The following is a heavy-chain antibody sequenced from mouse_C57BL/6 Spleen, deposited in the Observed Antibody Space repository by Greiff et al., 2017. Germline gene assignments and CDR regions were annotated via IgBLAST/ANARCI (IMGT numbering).Heavy chain of an antibody. V-gene: IGHV5-17*01. CDR2: ISSGSSTI. CDR3: ARPKVGEDYAMDY. D-gene: IGHD1-1*02. J-gene: IGHJ4*01. Sequence: EVKLVASGGGLVKPGGSLKLSCAASGFTFSDYGMHWVRQAPEKGLEWVAYISSGSSTIYYADTVKGRFTISRDNAKNTLFLQMTSLRSADTAMYYCARPKVGEDYAMDYWGQGPSVTVSS. CDR1: GFTFSDYG.